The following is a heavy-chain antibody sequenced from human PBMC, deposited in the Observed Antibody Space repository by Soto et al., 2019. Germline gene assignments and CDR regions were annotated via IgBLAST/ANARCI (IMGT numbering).Heavy chain of an antibody. J-gene: IGHJ4*02. V-gene: IGHV4-59*03. Sequence: SETLSLTCTVSGGSISSYTWSWCRRPPGGCLELIGCISYTGSADFNPALYIRLPMSFDSSKTQFSLTLNPPTVADPAGSFCLQSHGGYWGQGMQVTVSS. D-gene: IGHD6-19*01. CDR2: ISYTGSA. CDR1: GGSISSYT. CDR3: LQSHGGY.